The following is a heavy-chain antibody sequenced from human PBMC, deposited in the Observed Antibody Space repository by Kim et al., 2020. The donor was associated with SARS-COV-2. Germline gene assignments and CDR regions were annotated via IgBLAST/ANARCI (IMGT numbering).Heavy chain of an antibody. Sequence: SETLSLTCAVYGGSFSGYYWSWIRQPPGKGLEWIGEINHSGSTNYNPSLKSRVTISVDTSKNQFSLKLSSVTAADTAVYYCASLLAAARGYWGQGTLVTVSS. D-gene: IGHD6-13*01. CDR1: GGSFSGYY. J-gene: IGHJ4*02. CDR3: ASLLAAARGY. CDR2: INHSGST. V-gene: IGHV4-34*01.